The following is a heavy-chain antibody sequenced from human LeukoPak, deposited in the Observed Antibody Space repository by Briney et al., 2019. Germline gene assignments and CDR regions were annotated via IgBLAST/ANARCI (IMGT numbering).Heavy chain of an antibody. CDR1: GFTVSSNY. J-gene: IGHJ4*02. Sequence: GGSLRLSCAASGFTVSSNYMSWVRQAPGKGLEWVSVIYSGGSTYYADAVKGRFTISRHNSKNTLYIQMNSLRAEDTAVYYCARTNLGSHFDYWGQGTLVTVSS. V-gene: IGHV3-53*04. CDR2: IYSGGST. CDR3: ARTNLGSHFDY. D-gene: IGHD2-15*01.